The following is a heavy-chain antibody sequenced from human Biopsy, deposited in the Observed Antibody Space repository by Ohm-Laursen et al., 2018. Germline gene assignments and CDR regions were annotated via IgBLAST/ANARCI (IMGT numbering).Heavy chain of an antibody. CDR3: AREGTSVTFFGKISDYYFDF. CDR1: GYTLTNYA. D-gene: IGHD3-3*01. CDR2: ISVMTGNT. J-gene: IGHJ4*02. Sequence: ASVKVSCKASGYTLTNYALNWARQAPGQGLESLGWISVMTGNTNYTQKLQGRVTMTTDTSTYTAYMELRSLRSDDTALYYCAREGTSVTFFGKISDYYFDFWGPGTVVTVSS. V-gene: IGHV1-18*01.